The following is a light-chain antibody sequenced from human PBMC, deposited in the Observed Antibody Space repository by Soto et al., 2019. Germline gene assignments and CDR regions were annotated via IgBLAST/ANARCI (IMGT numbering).Light chain of an antibody. Sequence: QSVLTQPASVSGSPGQSITVSCTGTSIDVGNYNLVSWYQLRPGRAPKLMIYAGAKRPSGVSNRFSGSKSGNTASLTISGLQADDEADYYCCSYAGSSNVFGTGTKVTVL. CDR2: AGA. J-gene: IGLJ1*01. CDR3: CSYAGSSNV. CDR1: SIDVGNYNL. V-gene: IGLV2-23*03.